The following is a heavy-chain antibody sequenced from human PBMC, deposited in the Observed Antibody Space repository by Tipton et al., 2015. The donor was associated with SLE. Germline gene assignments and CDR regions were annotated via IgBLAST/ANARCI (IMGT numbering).Heavy chain of an antibody. J-gene: IGHJ4*02. CDR3: ARESHSNYGGNLDY. Sequence: LRLSCTVSGVSISSGSYYWSWIRQPAGKGLEWIGQFYTSGSTNYNPSLKGRVTISVDTSKNQFSLKLISVTAADTAMYYCARESHSNYGGNLDYWGQGTLVTVSS. CDR2: FYTSGST. CDR1: GVSISSGSYY. D-gene: IGHD4-11*01. V-gene: IGHV4-61*09.